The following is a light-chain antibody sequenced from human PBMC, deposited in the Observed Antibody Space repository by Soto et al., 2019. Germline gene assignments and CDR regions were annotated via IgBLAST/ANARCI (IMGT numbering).Light chain of an antibody. J-gene: IGKJ1*01. CDR2: GTS. V-gene: IGKV3-15*01. CDR1: RRVSSN. CDR3: QQYNNWPRK. Sequence: EIVLTQSPAAPSMSPGEGATLSCKANRRVSSNLAWYQQKPGQAPRLLIYGTSTRATSIPARFSGSGSGTEFTLTISSLQSEDYGVYYCQQYNNWPRKCAQGTKVDIK.